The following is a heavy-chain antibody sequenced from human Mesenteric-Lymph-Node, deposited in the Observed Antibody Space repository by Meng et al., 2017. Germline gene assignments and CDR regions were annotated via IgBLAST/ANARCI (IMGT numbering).Heavy chain of an antibody. CDR1: GYTFTVNY. D-gene: IGHD3-10*01. J-gene: IGHJ4*02. CDR2: IYPDSGDT. CDR3: ATLTVGSGTYYPF. Sequence: ASVKVSCKASGYTFTVNYIHWVRQAPRQGLEWMGWIYPDSGDTNYAQDFQGRVTMTRDTSISTVYMELTDLISDDTAVYYCATLTVGSGTYYPFWGQGKLVTVSS. V-gene: IGHV1-2*02.